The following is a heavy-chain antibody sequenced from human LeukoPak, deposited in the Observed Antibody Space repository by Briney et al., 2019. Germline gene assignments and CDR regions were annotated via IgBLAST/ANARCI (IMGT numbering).Heavy chain of an antibody. V-gene: IGHV4-39*07. Sequence: SETLSLTCTVSGGSISSGDYYWSWIRQPPGKGLEWIGEINHSGSTNYNPSLKSRVTISVDTSKNQFSLKLSSVTAADTAVYYCARRRYQLLRAYYFDYWGQGTLVTVSS. D-gene: IGHD2-2*01. CDR1: GGSISSGDYY. CDR3: ARRRYQLLRAYYFDY. CDR2: INHSGST. J-gene: IGHJ4*02.